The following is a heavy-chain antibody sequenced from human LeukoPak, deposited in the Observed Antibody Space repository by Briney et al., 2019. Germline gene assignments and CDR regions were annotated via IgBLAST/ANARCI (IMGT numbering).Heavy chain of an antibody. J-gene: IGHJ5*02. V-gene: IGHV4-4*07. D-gene: IGHD3-3*01. CDR1: GGSISSYY. CDR2: IYTSGST. Sequence: SETLSLTCTVSGGSISSYYWSWIRQPAGKGLEWIGRIYTSGSTNYNPSLKSRVTISVDTSKNQFSLKLSSVTAADTAVYYCARYYDFWSGYYGEPRNGGFDPWGQGTLVTVSS. CDR3: ARYYDFWSGYYGEPRNGGFDP.